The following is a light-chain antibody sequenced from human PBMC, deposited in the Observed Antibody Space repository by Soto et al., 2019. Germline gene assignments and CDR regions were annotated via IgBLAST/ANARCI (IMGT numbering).Light chain of an antibody. Sequence: DIQMTQSPSTLSASVGDRVTITCRASQSISSWLAWYQQKPGKAPKLLIYRASDLESGVPSRFSGSGFETEFSLTISSLQPDDFATYYCQQYNSYSWTFGQGTKVEIK. J-gene: IGKJ1*01. V-gene: IGKV1-5*03. CDR1: QSISSW. CDR2: RAS. CDR3: QQYNSYSWT.